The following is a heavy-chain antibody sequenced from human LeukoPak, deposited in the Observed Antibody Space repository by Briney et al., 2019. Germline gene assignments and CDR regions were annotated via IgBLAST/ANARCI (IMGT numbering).Heavy chain of an antibody. Sequence: SETLSLTCTVSGGSVSSGSYYWSWIRQPPGKGLEWIGYIYYSGSTNYNPSLKSRVTISVDTSKNQFSLKLSSVTAADTAVYYCAGDYGDSFDYWGLGTLVTVSS. CDR3: AGDYGDSFDY. CDR1: GGSVSSGSYY. V-gene: IGHV4-61*01. CDR2: IYYSGST. J-gene: IGHJ4*02. D-gene: IGHD4-17*01.